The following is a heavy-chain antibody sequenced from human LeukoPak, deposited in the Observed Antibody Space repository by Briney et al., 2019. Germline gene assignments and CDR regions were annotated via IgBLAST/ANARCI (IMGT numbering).Heavy chain of an antibody. CDR1: GGSISSGSYY. CDR3: ARVHVVPAVPKVEYPPNWYFDL. Sequence: SQTLSLTCTVSGGSISSGSYYWSWIRQPAGKGLEWIGRIYTSGSTNYNPSLKSRVTISVDTSKNQFSLKLSSVTAADTAVYYCARVHVVPAVPKVEYPPNWYFDLWGRGTLVTVSS. D-gene: IGHD2-2*01. V-gene: IGHV4-61*02. J-gene: IGHJ2*01. CDR2: IYTSGST.